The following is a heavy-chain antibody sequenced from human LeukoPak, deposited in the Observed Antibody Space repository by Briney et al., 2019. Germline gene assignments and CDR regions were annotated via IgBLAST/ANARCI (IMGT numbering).Heavy chain of an antibody. CDR3: AGMKVGY. D-gene: IGHD3-22*01. CDR2: INSVSTTK. Sequence: TGGSLRLSCTASGFNFNIYSMDWIRLTPGKGLEWISFINSVSTTKYYGDSVKGRFSVSRDNAQNSLYLQMNRLRVEDTAVYYCAGMKVGYWGQGTLVTVSS. V-gene: IGHV3-48*01. J-gene: IGHJ4*02. CDR1: GFNFNIYS.